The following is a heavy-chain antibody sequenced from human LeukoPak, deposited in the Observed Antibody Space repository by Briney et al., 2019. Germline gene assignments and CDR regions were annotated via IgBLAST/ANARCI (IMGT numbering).Heavy chain of an antibody. J-gene: IGHJ5*02. Sequence: GSSVKVSCKASGGTFSSYAISWVRQAPGQGLEWMGGIIPIFGTANYAHKFQGRVTITTDESTSTAYMELSSLRSEDTAVYYCARSTSDGDYWFDPWGQGTLVTVSS. CDR2: IIPIFGTA. V-gene: IGHV1-69*05. D-gene: IGHD2-21*02. CDR3: ARSTSDGDYWFDP. CDR1: GGTFSSYA.